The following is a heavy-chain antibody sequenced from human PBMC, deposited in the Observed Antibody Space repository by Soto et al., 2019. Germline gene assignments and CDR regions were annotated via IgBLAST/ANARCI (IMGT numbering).Heavy chain of an antibody. Sequence: PGESLKISCKGSGYSFTSYWIGWVRQMPGKGLEWMGIIYPGDSDTRYSPSFQGQITISADKSISTAYLQWSSLKTEDTAVYYCTTGSVEGVWGQGTTVTVSS. D-gene: IGHD2-15*01. V-gene: IGHV5-51*01. CDR2: IYPGDSDT. CDR3: TTGSVEGV. CDR1: GYSFTSYW. J-gene: IGHJ6*02.